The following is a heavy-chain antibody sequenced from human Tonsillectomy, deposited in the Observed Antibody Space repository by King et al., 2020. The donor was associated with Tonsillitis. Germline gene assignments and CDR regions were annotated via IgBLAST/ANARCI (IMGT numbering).Heavy chain of an antibody. CDR2: IYPGDADT. CDR3: AKHRGGYFASGTFDY. CDR1: GYSFTNNW. D-gene: IGHD3-10*01. J-gene: IGHJ4*02. Sequence: QLVQSGAEVKKPGESLKISWKGSGYSFTNNWIGWVRQMPGKGLDWMGFIYPGDADTTYSPSFQGQVTISADKSISTAYLQWSSLKASDTAMYYCAKHRGGYFASGTFDYWGQGTLVTVSS. V-gene: IGHV5-51*01.